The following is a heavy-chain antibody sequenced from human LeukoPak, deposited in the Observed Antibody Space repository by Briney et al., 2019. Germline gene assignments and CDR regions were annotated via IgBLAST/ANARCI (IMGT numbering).Heavy chain of an antibody. CDR1: GYSISSGYY. CDR3: ASGDCTTTSCYDDGFDI. CDR2: IYHSGST. V-gene: IGHV4-38-2*02. D-gene: IGHD2-2*01. J-gene: IGHJ3*02. Sequence: SETLSLTCTVSGYSISSGYYWGWIRQPPGKGLEWIGSIYHSGSTNYNPSLKSRVTISVDTSKNQFSLKLSSVTAADTAVYYCASGDCTTTSCYDDGFDIWGQGTMVTVSS.